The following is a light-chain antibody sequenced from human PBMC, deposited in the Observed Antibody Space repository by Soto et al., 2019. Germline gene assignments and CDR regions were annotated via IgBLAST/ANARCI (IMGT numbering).Light chain of an antibody. CDR1: SGDVGSYYL. V-gene: IGLV2-23*02. Sequence: HSALTQSASVSGSPGQSITISCTGTSGDVGSYYLVSWYQQHPGKAPKLMIYEVSKRPSGVSNRFSGSKSGNTASLTISGLQAEDEADYYCCSYAGSSTVVFGGGTQLTVL. J-gene: IGLJ2*01. CDR2: EVS. CDR3: CSYAGSSTVV.